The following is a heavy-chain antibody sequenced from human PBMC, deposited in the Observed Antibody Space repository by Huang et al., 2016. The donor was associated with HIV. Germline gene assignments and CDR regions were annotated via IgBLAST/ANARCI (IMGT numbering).Heavy chain of an antibody. D-gene: IGHD3-22*01. CDR2: INPRDGST. J-gene: IGHJ4*02. CDR3: ARDRDFYDSSGYWGFNYFDY. Sequence: QVQLVQSGAEVKKPGASVKVSCKASGYAFTSYYMHWVRQAPGQGLEWRGIINPRDGSTSYAQKFQGRVTTTRDTSTNTVFMELSSLRSEDTAVYYCARDRDFYDSSGYWGFNYFDYWGQGTLVTVSS. V-gene: IGHV1-46*01. CDR1: GYAFTSYY.